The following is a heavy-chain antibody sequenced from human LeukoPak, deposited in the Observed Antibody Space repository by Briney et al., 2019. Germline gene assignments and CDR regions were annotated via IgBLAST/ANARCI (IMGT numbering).Heavy chain of an antibody. D-gene: IGHD3-10*01. CDR2: IYYSGST. Sequence: SETLSLTCTASGGAISSYYWSWIRQPPGKGLECMGYIYYSGSTNYNPSLKSRVTISVDTSKNQFSLKLSSVTAADTAVYYCARHMVVRGVISYMDVWGRGTTVTVSS. J-gene: IGHJ6*03. CDR3: ARHMVVRGVISYMDV. CDR1: GGAISSYY. V-gene: IGHV4-59*01.